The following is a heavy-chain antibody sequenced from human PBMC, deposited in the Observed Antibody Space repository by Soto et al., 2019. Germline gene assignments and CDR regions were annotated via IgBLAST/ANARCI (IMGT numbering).Heavy chain of an antibody. Sequence: QVQLQESGPGLVKPSETLSLTCTVSGGSITNYYCSWFRQPPGKGLEWIGYMQYNGYSAYNLSLKRRVTMSMDTPKTQFSLMLESLTATDTAVYYCARHGFGSRHGLVHVSGQGTTVIVSS. CDR3: ARHGFGSRHGLVHV. CDR1: GGSITNYY. J-gene: IGHJ6*02. D-gene: IGHD3-10*01. V-gene: IGHV4-59*08. CDR2: MQYNGYS.